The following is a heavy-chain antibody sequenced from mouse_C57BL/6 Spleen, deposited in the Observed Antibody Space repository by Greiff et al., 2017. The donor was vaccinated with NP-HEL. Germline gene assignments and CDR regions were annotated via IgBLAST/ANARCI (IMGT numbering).Heavy chain of an antibody. Sequence: EVHLVESGPGLVKPSQSLSLTCSVTGYSITSGYYWNWIRQSPGNKLEWMGYISYDGSNNYNPSLKNRISITRDTSKNQFFLKLNSVTTEDTATYYCARDREYYGSSYGYFDVWGTGTTVTVSS. D-gene: IGHD1-1*01. V-gene: IGHV3-6*01. CDR1: GYSITSGYY. J-gene: IGHJ1*03. CDR3: ARDREYYGSSYGYFDV. CDR2: ISYDGSN.